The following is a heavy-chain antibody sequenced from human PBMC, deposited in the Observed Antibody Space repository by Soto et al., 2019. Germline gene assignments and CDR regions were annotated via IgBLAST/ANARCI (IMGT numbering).Heavy chain of an antibody. CDR1: GGSISSGGYY. Sequence: QVQLQESGPGLVKPSQTLSLTCTVSGGSISSGGYYWSWIRQHPGKGLEWIGYIYFSGSTYYNTSPKRRVTMYVDTSKTQFSLKLSSVTAADTAVYYCARLTSGPVYFDYWGQGTLVTVSS. D-gene: IGHD3-10*01. J-gene: IGHJ4*02. CDR3: ARLTSGPVYFDY. V-gene: IGHV4-31*03. CDR2: IYFSGST.